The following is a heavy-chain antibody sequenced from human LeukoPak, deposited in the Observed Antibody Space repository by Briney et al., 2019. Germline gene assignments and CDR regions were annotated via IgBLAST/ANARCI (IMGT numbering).Heavy chain of an antibody. J-gene: IGHJ4*02. CDR1: GFTFSDYW. CDR2: IKQDGSQR. V-gene: IGHV3-7*01. Sequence: GGSLRLSCTAFGFTFSDYWMTWVRQAPRKGPEWVANIKQDGSQRYYVDSVRGRFTISRDNAKNSLFLQMNGLRAEDTAVYYCARRGGSSSRRSPIDYWGQGTLVTVSS. D-gene: IGHD6-6*01. CDR3: ARRGGSSSRRSPIDY.